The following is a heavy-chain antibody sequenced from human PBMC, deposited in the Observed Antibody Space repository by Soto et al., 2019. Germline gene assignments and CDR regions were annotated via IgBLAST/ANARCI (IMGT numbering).Heavy chain of an antibody. J-gene: IGHJ4*02. CDR2: INAGNGNT. Sequence: GASVKVSCKASGYTFTSYAMHWVRQAPGQRLEWMGWINAGNGNTKYPQKFQGRVTITRDTSASTAYMELSSLRSEDTAVYYCARHEIQDYGDYYFDYWGQGTLVTVSS. D-gene: IGHD4-17*01. CDR1: GYTFTSYA. CDR3: ARHEIQDYGDYYFDY. V-gene: IGHV1-3*01.